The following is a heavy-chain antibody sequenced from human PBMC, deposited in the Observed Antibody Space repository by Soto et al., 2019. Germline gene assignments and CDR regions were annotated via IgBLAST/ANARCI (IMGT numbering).Heavy chain of an antibody. CDR1: GFTFNTYG. CDR2: IWSDGNNK. CDR3: ARAVNSGWPHYYNYGMDV. V-gene: IGHV3-33*01. J-gene: IGHJ6*02. Sequence: QVQLVESGGGVVQPGRSLRLSCEASGFTFNTYGMHWVRQAPGKGLEWVAIIWSDGNNKYYKDSVKGRFTISRDNSKNTLYLQMDSLRGEDTALYYCARAVNSGWPHYYNYGMDVWGQRTTVTVSS. D-gene: IGHD5-12*01.